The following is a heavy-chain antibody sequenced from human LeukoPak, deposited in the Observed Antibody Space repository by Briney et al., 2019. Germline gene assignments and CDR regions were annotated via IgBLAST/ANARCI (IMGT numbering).Heavy chain of an antibody. V-gene: IGHV4-59*01. CDR3: AKIRSGGGSFDV. J-gene: IGHJ3*01. CDR1: GGSISSYY. D-gene: IGHD4-23*01. Sequence: PSETLSLTCSVSGGSISSYYWSWIRQPPGKGLEWIGYIFHTGSTNYNPSLKSRVTMSVDTSKNQVSLRLSSVTAADTAVYYCAKIRSGGGSFDVWGQGAVVTVSS. CDR2: IFHTGST.